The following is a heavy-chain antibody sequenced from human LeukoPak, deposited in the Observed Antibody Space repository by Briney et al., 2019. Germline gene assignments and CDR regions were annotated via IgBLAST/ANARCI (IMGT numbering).Heavy chain of an antibody. J-gene: IGHJ4*02. CDR2: INPSGGST. CDR3: ATDGYNYGGGDY. V-gene: IGHV1-46*01. D-gene: IGHD5-24*01. Sequence: ASVKVSCKASGYTFTSYYMHWVRQALGQGLEWMGIINPSGGSTSYAQKFQGRVTMTRDTSTSTVYMELSSLRSEDTAVYYCATDGYNYGGGDYWGQGTLVTVSS. CDR1: GYTFTSYY.